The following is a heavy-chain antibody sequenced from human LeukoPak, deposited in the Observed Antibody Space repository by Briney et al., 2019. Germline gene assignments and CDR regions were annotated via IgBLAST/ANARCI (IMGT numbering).Heavy chain of an antibody. CDR2: INPNSGGT. Sequence: SVTVSCKASGYTFTGYYMHWVRQAPGQALEWMGWINPNSGGTNYAQKFHGRVTMTRDTSLSTAYMELSRLRYDDTAVYYCARGEITSGGVIVVFDYGGQGTLVTVSS. D-gene: IGHD3-16*02. CDR3: ARGEITSGGVIVVFDY. CDR1: GYTFTGYY. J-gene: IGHJ4*02. V-gene: IGHV1-2*02.